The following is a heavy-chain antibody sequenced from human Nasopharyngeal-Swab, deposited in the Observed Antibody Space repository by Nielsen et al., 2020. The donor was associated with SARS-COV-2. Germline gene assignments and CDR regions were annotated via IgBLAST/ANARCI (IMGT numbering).Heavy chain of an antibody. V-gene: IGHV3-7*01. Sequence: GGSLRLSCAASGFTFSSLWMSWVRQVPGKGLEWVADIKPDGSEKFYVDSVKGRFTISRDNAKNSMSLQMNSLRVEDTAVYYCARDWSRAFDVWGQGTMVTVSP. CDR2: IKPDGSEK. J-gene: IGHJ3*01. CDR3: ARDWSRAFDV. CDR1: GFTFSSLW.